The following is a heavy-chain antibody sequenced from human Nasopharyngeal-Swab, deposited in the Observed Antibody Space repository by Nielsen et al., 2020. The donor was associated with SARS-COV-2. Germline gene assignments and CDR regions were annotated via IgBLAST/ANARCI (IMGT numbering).Heavy chain of an antibody. D-gene: IGHD3-3*01. J-gene: IGHJ3*02. CDR3: AVPRGSRGYYTPDDGFDI. Sequence: SVKVSCKAAGGTFSSHCINWVRQAPGQGLEWMGRSIPIIDIAYDAQKFQGRVTLTADTSTNTAYMELSNLRSEDAAVYYCAVPRGSRGYYTPDDGFDIWGQGTLVTVSS. V-gene: IGHV1-69*02. CDR2: SIPIIDIA. CDR1: GGTFSSHC.